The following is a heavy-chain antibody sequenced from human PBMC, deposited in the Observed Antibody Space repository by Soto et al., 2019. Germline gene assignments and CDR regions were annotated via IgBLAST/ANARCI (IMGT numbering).Heavy chain of an antibody. CDR3: VRTGWNPPYY. V-gene: IGHV3-7*01. CDR1: GFTFNRHW. Sequence: EVQLVESGGGLVQPGGSLRLSCAVSGFTFNRHWMSWVRQTPGKGLEWVASIKEDGSEKSYVDSVKGRFTISRDNAMNSLFLQMNSLRVEDTAVYYCVRTGWNPPYYWGQGTLATVSS. D-gene: IGHD1-1*01. J-gene: IGHJ4*02. CDR2: IKEDGSEK.